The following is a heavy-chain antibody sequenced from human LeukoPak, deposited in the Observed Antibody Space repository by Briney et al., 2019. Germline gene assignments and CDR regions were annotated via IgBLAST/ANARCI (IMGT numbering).Heavy chain of an antibody. CDR3: ARIDDSSGYEYDY. CDR2: IYSGGST. Sequence: GGSLRLSCAASGFTVSSNYMSWVHQAPGKGLEWVSVIYSGGSTYYADSVKGRFTISRDNSKNTLYLQMNSLRAEDTAVYYCARIDDSSGYEYDYWGQGTLVTVSS. D-gene: IGHD3-22*01. CDR1: GFTVSSNY. J-gene: IGHJ4*02. V-gene: IGHV3-53*01.